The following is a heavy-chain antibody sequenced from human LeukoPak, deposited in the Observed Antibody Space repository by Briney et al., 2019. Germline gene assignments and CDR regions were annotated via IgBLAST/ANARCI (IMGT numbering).Heavy chain of an antibody. CDR1: GGSFSGYY. CDR2: INHSGST. J-gene: IGHJ4*02. V-gene: IGHV4-34*01. CDR3: AREGYGDYLVY. D-gene: IGHD4-17*01. Sequence: PSETLSLTCAVYGGSFSGYYWSWIRQPPGKGLEWIGEINHSGSTNYNPSLKSRVTISVDTSKNEFSLKLSSVTAADTAVYYCAREGYGDYLVYWGQGTLVTVSS.